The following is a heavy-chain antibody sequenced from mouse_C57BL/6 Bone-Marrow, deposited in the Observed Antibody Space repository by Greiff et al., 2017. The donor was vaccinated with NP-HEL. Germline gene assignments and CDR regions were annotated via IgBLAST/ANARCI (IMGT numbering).Heavy chain of an antibody. Sequence: EVQGVESGGGLVKPGGSLKLSCAASGFTFSSYAMSWVRQTSEKRLEWVATISDGGSYTYYPDNVKGRFTISRDNAKNNLYLQMSHLKSEDTAMYYCARLCYAMDYWGQGTSVTVSS. CDR1: GFTFSSYA. V-gene: IGHV5-4*01. J-gene: IGHJ4*01. CDR3: ARLCYAMDY. CDR2: ISDGGSYT.